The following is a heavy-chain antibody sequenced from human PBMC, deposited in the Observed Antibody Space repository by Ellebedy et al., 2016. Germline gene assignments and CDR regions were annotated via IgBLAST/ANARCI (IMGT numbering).Heavy chain of an antibody. CDR1: GFTFSSYS. J-gene: IGHJ4*02. V-gene: IGHV3-48*02. Sequence: GGSLRLSCAASGFTFSSYSMNRVRQAPGKGLEWVSYISSSSSTIYYADSVKGRFTISRDNAKNSLYLQMNSLRDEDTAVYYCARDQPGYSYGRRQFDYWGQGTLVTVSS. CDR2: ISSSSSTI. D-gene: IGHD5-18*01. CDR3: ARDQPGYSYGRRQFDY.